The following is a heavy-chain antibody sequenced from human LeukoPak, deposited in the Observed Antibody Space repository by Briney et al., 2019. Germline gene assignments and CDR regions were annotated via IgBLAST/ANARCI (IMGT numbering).Heavy chain of an antibody. CDR1: GFTFTTFW. CDR2: INHDGSST. J-gene: IGHJ4*02. CDR3: ARHLSGVTGYTYGRGIDY. V-gene: IGHV3-74*01. Sequence: GGSLRLSCATSGFTFTTFWMHWVRQAPGKGLVWVSRINHDGSSTNYADSVKGRFTISRDNAKNTVYLQMISLRAEDTAVYYCARHLSGVTGYTYGRGIDYWGQGTLVTVSS. D-gene: IGHD5-18*01.